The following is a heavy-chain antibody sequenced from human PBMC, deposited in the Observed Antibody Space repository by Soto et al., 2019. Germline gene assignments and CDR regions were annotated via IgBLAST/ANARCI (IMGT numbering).Heavy chain of an antibody. CDR2: VYHSGST. V-gene: IGHV4-4*02. CDR1: GGSISTSNW. D-gene: IGHD1-1*01. J-gene: IGHJ4*02. CDR3: ARTSTGETRFDY. Sequence: SETLSLTCTVSGGSISTSNWWSWVRQPPGKGLEWIGEVYHSGSTNYNPSFKSRVAMSVDKSKNQFSLKSNSVTAADTALYYCARTSTGETRFDYWGQGSLVTVSS.